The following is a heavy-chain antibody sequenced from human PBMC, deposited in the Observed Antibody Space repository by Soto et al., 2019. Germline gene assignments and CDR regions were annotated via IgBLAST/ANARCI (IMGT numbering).Heavy chain of an antibody. CDR2: INPNSGGT. CDR1: GYTFTGYY. V-gene: IGHV1-2*04. J-gene: IGHJ6*03. Sequence: QVQLVQSGAEVKKPGASVKVSCKASGYTFTGYYMHWVRQAPGQGLEWMGWINPNSGGTNYAQKFQGCLTMTKDTSISTADMELSRLRAHDTAVYYCARFRGFGYSYYYYMDVWGKGTTVTVSS. CDR3: ARFRGFGYSYYYYMDV. D-gene: IGHD3-10*01.